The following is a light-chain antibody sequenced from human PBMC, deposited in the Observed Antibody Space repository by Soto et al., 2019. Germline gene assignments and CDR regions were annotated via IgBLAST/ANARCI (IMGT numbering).Light chain of an antibody. Sequence: DIQMTQSPSTLSASVGDRVTIPCRASQSISGWLAWYQQKPGKAPKILIYKASILESGVPSRFSGSGSGTEFTLTISSLQPDDSATYYCQQHSNYPLTFGGGTKVDIK. CDR3: QQHSNYPLT. CDR2: KAS. CDR1: QSISGW. J-gene: IGKJ4*01. V-gene: IGKV1-5*03.